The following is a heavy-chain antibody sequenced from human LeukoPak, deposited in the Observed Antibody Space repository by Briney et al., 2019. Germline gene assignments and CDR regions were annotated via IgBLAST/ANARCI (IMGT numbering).Heavy chain of an antibody. CDR2: IYSSGST. CDR1: GGSISSGDYY. J-gene: IGHJ4*02. CDR3: ARAGGYLYYFDY. V-gene: IGHV4-39*07. Sequence: SETLSLTCTVSGGSISSGDYYWGWIRQPPGKGLEWIGSIYSSGSTYYNPSLTSRVTISLDTSKNQFSLSLRSVTAADTAVYYCARAGGYLYYFDYWGLGTLVTVSS. D-gene: IGHD5-12*01.